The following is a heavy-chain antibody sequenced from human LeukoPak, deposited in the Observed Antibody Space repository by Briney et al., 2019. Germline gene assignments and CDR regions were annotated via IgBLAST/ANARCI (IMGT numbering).Heavy chain of an antibody. CDR2: INHSGST. CDR3: ARGRGVAYSGYDFDY. Sequence: PSETLSLTCAVYGGSFSGYYWSWIRQPPGKGLEWIGEINHSGSTNYNPSLKSRVTISVDTSKNQFSLKLSSVTAADTAVYYCARGRGVAYSGYDFDYWGQGTLVTVSS. V-gene: IGHV4-34*01. J-gene: IGHJ4*02. CDR1: GGSFSGYY. D-gene: IGHD5-12*01.